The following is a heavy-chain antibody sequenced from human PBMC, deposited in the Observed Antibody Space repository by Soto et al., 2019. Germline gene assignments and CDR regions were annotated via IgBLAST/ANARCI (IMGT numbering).Heavy chain of an antibody. Sequence: VQLQESGPGLVKPSGTLSLTCAVSGGSISSSNWWSWVRQPPGKGLEWIGEIYHSGSTNYNPSLKSRVSISVDKSKHHFSLKLSSVTAADTAVYYCASRGDIVVVVAATPGWFDPWGQGTLVTVSS. CDR1: GGSISSSNW. V-gene: IGHV4-4*02. D-gene: IGHD2-15*01. CDR2: IYHSGST. J-gene: IGHJ5*02. CDR3: ASRGDIVVVVAATPGWFDP.